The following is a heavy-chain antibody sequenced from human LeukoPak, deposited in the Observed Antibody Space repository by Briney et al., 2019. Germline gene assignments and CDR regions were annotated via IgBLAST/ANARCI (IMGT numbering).Heavy chain of an antibody. J-gene: IGHJ4*02. D-gene: IGHD6-13*01. CDR2: IRGSGAIT. Sequence: PGGSLRLSCTASGFSFSIYALSWVRQAPGKGLEWVSGIRGSGAITYYADSVKGRFTISRDNSKNTQYLQMNSLRAEDTAVYYCAKDPSWSGYFDYWGQGTLVTVSS. CDR1: GFSFSIYA. CDR3: AKDPSWSGYFDY. V-gene: IGHV3-23*01.